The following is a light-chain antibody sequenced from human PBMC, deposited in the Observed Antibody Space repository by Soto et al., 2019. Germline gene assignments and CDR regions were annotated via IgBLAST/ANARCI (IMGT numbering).Light chain of an antibody. J-gene: IGKJ2*01. CDR1: QGISNY. Sequence: AIRMTQSPSSFSASTGDRATITCRATQGISNYLAWYQQKPGKAPKLLIYRASVLESGVPSRFIGGGSGTNFSLTISYLQSEDFATYYCQQYNSFPQTFGQGTKLEIK. CDR2: RAS. CDR3: QQYNSFPQT. V-gene: IGKV1-8*01.